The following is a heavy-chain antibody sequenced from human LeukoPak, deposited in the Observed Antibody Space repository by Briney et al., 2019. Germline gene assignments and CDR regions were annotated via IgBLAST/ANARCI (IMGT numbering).Heavy chain of an antibody. CDR2: INHSGST. CDR3: ARNQYSSSWYVD. CDR1: GGSFSGYY. D-gene: IGHD6-13*01. Sequence: KPSETLPLTCAVYGGSFSGYYWSWIRQPPGKGLEWIGEINHSGSTNYNPSLKSRVTISVDTSKNQFSLKLSSVTAADTAVYYCARNQYSSSWYVDWGQGTLVTVSS. J-gene: IGHJ4*02. V-gene: IGHV4-34*01.